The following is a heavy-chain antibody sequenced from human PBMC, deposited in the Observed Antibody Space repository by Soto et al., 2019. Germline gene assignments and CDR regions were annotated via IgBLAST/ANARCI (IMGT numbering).Heavy chain of an antibody. CDR2: ISYDGSNK. CDR1: GFTFSSYA. Sequence: GGSLRLSCAASGFTFSSYAMHWVRQAPGKGLEWVAVISYDGSNKYYADSVKGRFTISRDNSKNTLYLQMNSLRAEDTAVYYCARIQYSYGPYYYYGMDVWGQGTTVTVSS. D-gene: IGHD5-18*01. CDR3: ARIQYSYGPYYYYGMDV. J-gene: IGHJ6*02. V-gene: IGHV3-30-3*01.